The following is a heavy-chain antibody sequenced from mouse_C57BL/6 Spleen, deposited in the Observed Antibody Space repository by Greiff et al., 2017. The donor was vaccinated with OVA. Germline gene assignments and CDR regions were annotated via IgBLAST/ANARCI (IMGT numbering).Heavy chain of an antibody. Sequence: EVKVEESGGGLVKPGGSLKLSCAASGFTFSSYTMSWVRQTPEKRLEWVATISGGGGNTYYPDSVKGRFTISRDNAKNTLYLQMSSLRSEDTALYYCARQGGGPYWYFDVWGTGTTVTVSS. CDR3: ARQGGGPYWYFDV. CDR2: ISGGGGNT. CDR1: GFTFSSYT. J-gene: IGHJ1*03. V-gene: IGHV5-9*01.